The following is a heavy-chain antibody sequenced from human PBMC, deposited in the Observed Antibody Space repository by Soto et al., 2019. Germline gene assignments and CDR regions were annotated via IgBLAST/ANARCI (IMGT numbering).Heavy chain of an antibody. CDR2: INHSGST. CDR1: GGSFSGYY. CDR3: ATAGRVYCSGGSCHFFGMDV. Sequence: QVQLQQWGAGLLKPSETLSLTCAVYGGSFSGYYWSWIRQPPGKGLEWIGEINHSGSTNYNPSLQSRITISVDTSKNQFSLQLSSVTAADTAVYYCATAGRVYCSGGSCHFFGMDVWGQGTTVTVSS. J-gene: IGHJ6*02. D-gene: IGHD2-15*01. V-gene: IGHV4-34*01.